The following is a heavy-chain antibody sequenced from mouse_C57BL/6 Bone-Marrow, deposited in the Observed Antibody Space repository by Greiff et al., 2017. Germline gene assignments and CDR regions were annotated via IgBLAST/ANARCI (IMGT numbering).Heavy chain of an antibody. Sequence: QVQLQQSGPGLVQPSQSLSITCTVSGFSLTSYGVHWVRQSPGKGLEWLGVIWSGGGTDYNAAFISRLSISKDNSKSQVFFKMNSLQADDTAIYYCARDSSGPFAYWGQGTLVTVSA. CDR1: GFSLTSYG. D-gene: IGHD3-2*02. V-gene: IGHV2-2*01. CDR2: IWSGGGT. J-gene: IGHJ3*01. CDR3: ARDSSGPFAY.